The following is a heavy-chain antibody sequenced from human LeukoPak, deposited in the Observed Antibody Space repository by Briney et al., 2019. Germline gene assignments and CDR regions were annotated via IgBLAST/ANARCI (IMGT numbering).Heavy chain of an antibody. J-gene: IGHJ4*02. V-gene: IGHV3-23*05. D-gene: IGHD2-2*01. CDR3: ATALQLLGGY. CDR1: GFTFSAYA. CDR2: IGSDNKP. Sequence: GGSLRLSCEASGFTFSAYAMTWVRQAPGQGLEWVSSIGSDNKPHYSESVKGRFAISRDNSKNTLYLQMNSLRAEDTAVYYCATALQLLGGYWGQGTLVTVSS.